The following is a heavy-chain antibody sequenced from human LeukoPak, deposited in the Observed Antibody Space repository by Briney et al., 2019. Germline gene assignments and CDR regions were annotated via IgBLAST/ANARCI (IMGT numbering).Heavy chain of an antibody. D-gene: IGHD3-10*01. Sequence: PRGSLTLSCAASGFTLSSLAMSWVRQAPGTGLEWVSAISGSGGCTYYADSVKGRFTISRDNSKNTLYLQMNSLRAEDTAVYYCAKYGSFNPFDYWGQGTLVTVSS. CDR1: GFTLSSLA. V-gene: IGHV3-23*01. CDR3: AKYGSFNPFDY. CDR2: ISGSGGCT. J-gene: IGHJ4*02.